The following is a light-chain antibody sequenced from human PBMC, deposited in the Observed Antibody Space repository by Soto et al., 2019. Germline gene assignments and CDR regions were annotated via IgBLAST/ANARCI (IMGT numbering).Light chain of an antibody. V-gene: IGKV1-5*01. CDR2: DAS. CDR1: QSINNW. Sequence: DIQMTQSPSTLSASVVDSVTITCRASQSINNWLAWYQQKPGKAPKLLIYDASTLESGVPSRFSGSGSGTEFTLTISSLQPDDFATYYCQQYNSYWTFGQGTK. CDR3: QQYNSYWT. J-gene: IGKJ1*01.